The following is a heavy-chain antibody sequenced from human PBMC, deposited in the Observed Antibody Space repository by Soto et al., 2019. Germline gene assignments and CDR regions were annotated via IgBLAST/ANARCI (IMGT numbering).Heavy chain of an antibody. Sequence: QVQLVQSGAEEKKPGASVKVSCKASGYTCTTYAMHWVRQAPGQSLEWMGWINPDNGTVKYSQKFKGRVTITSDTSARTVHMELNSLRSEDTAVFYCARDAVAFIDYWGQGTLVTVSS. V-gene: IGHV1-3*05. J-gene: IGHJ4*02. CDR3: ARDAVAFIDY. CDR2: INPDNGTV. D-gene: IGHD2-15*01. CDR1: GYTCTTYA.